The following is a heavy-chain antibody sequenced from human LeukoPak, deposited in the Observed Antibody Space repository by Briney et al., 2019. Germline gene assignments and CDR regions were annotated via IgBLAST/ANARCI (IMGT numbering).Heavy chain of an antibody. Sequence: GGSLRLSCAASGFTFSSYSMNWVRQAPGKGLEWVSSISSSSSYIYYADSVKGRFTISRDNAKNSLYLQMNSLRAEDTAVYYCARIAARPGYFDYWGQGTLVTVSS. J-gene: IGHJ4*02. V-gene: IGHV3-21*04. CDR3: ARIAARPGYFDY. CDR1: GFTFSSYS. D-gene: IGHD6-6*01. CDR2: ISSSSSYI.